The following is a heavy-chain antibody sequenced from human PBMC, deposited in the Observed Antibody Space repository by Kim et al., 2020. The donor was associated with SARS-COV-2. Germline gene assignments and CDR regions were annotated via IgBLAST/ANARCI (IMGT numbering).Heavy chain of an antibody. CDR2: INPSGGST. J-gene: IGHJ6*01. CDR1: GYTFTSYY. V-gene: IGHV1-46*01. CDR3: ARDVDGVGELGGADYDG. Sequence: ASVKVSCKASGYTFTSYYMHGVRQAPGKGLEGMGIINPSGGSTSYAKNFQGRFTMTRDPSPSTVYMELSSLRSEDTAGYYCARDVDGVGELGGADYDG. D-gene: IGHD3-10*01.